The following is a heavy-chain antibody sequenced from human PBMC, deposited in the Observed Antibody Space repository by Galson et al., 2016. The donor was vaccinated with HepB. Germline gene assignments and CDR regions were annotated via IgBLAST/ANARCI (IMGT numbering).Heavy chain of an antibody. CDR2: TSPNGAYT. CDR3: ARFKPEGEMPTIPVGSLDY. Sequence: SLRLSCAASGSTLSNYAIHWVRQAPGKGLEIVSATSPNGAYTYYAEFVKGRFTVSRDNSRNTLSLQMTSLRLEDTGVYYCARFKPEGEMPTIPVGSLDYWGLGTLVTISS. V-gene: IGHV3-64*04. J-gene: IGHJ4*02. CDR1: GSTLSNYA. D-gene: IGHD5-24*01.